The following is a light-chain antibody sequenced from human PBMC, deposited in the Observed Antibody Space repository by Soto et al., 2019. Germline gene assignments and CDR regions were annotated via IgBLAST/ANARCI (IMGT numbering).Light chain of an antibody. J-gene: IGLJ1*01. CDR1: SSNIGAGYD. CDR2: GSS. V-gene: IGLV1-40*01. Sequence: QSVRTQPPSVSGAPGQRVTISCTGSSSNIGAGYDVHWYQQLPGTAPKLLIYGSSNRPSGVPDRFSSSKSGTSASLAITGLQAEDEADYYCQSYDSSLSGYVFGTGTKVTVL. CDR3: QSYDSSLSGYV.